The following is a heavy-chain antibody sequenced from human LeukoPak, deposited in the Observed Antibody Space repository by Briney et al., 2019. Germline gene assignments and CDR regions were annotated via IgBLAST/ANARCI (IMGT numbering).Heavy chain of an antibody. CDR1: AGSISSYY. D-gene: IGHD6-25*01. Sequence: PSETLSLTCTVSAGSISSYYWSCIRQPPRKGLKRLVYIYTSVSTNYNPSLTSRVTISVDTPKHQISLKLRSLTAADTAVYYCARHRQAADRTLYYYYYMDVWGKWTTVTVSS. J-gene: IGHJ6*03. CDR2: IYTSVST. CDR3: ARHRQAADRTLYYYYYMDV. V-gene: IGHV4-4*09.